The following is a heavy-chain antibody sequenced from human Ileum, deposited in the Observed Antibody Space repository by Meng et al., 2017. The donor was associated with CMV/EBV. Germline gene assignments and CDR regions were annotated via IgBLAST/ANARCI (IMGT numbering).Heavy chain of an antibody. Sequence: QVQLVQSGAEVKEPGASVKVSCKASGYTLSTYHMHWLRQAPGQGLEWMGVINPTNGGTDYAQQFQGRVTMTTDTSTNTVYLELSSLTSDDTAVYYCARVLVAGRAEYHYWGQGTLVTVSS. J-gene: IGHJ4*02. D-gene: IGHD6-19*01. CDR2: INPTNGGT. CDR3: ARVLVAGRAEYHY. CDR1: GYTLSTYH. V-gene: IGHV1-46*01.